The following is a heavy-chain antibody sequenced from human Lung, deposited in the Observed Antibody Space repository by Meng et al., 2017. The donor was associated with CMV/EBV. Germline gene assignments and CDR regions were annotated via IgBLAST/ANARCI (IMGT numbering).Heavy chain of an antibody. J-gene: IGHJ5*02. CDR1: AYTFTSYG. CDR2: MNPNSGNT. CDR3: ARGYCSGGSCPVFDP. D-gene: IGHD2-15*01. V-gene: IGHV1-8*01. Sequence: AEVQRPGASWKVPCQAFAYTFTSYGINWLRQATGQGLEWMGWMNPNSGNTGYAQKFQGRVTMTRNTSISTAYMELSSLRSEDTAVYYCARGYCSGGSCPVFDPWGQGTLVTVSS.